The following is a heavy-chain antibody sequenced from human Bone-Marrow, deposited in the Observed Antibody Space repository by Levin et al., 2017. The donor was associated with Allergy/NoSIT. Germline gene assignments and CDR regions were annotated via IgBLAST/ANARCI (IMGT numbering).Heavy chain of an antibody. CDR1: GFRFSSYW. D-gene: IGHD2-2*02. J-gene: IGHJ5*02. Sequence: GGSLRLSCAASGFRFSSYWMSWVRQAPGKGLEWVANINQDGSEKKYVDSVKGRFTISRDNAKNSLYLQMNSLRAEDTAVYYCARDRTEVPDCSNTNCYNWFDPWGLGTLVTVSS. CDR3: ARDRTEVPDCSNTNCYNWFDP. V-gene: IGHV3-7*01. CDR2: INQDGSEK.